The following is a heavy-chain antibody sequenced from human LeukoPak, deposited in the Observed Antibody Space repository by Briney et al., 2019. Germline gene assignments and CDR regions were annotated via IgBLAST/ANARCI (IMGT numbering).Heavy chain of an antibody. Sequence: GRSLRLSCAASGFTFSSYAMHWVPEAPGKGLGGVAVISYDGSNKYYADSVKGRFTISRDNSKNTLYLQMNSLRAEDTAVYYCARDNGWGSYRYTDYFDYWGQGTLVTVSS. D-gene: IGHD3-16*02. CDR3: ARDNGWGSYRYTDYFDY. V-gene: IGHV3-30-3*01. J-gene: IGHJ4*02. CDR1: GFTFSSYA. CDR2: ISYDGSNK.